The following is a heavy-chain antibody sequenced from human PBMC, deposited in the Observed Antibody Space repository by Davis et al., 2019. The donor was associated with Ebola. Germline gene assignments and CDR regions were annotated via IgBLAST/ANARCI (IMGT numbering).Heavy chain of an antibody. J-gene: IGHJ4*02. CDR2: LSYDGSNK. V-gene: IGHV3-30*03. CDR3: RGSLKEVFDY. Sequence: GESLKISCSASGFTFNSYAMHWVRRAPGKGLEWVAVLSYDGSNKYYADSVKGRFTISRDNSKNTLYLQMNSLRAEDTAVYYCRGSLKEVFDYWGQGALVTVSS. D-gene: IGHD1-26*01. CDR1: GFTFNSYA.